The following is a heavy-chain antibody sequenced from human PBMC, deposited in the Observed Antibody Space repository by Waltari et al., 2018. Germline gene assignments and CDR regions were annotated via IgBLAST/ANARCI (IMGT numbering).Heavy chain of an antibody. V-gene: IGHV4-38-2*01. CDR1: GYNIAGGYY. J-gene: IGHJ4*02. Sequence: QVQLQESGPGLVKPSETLSLTCGVSGYNIAGGYYWGWLRPPPGKELEWIGAIYHSGNPDRHPSLAPRLTLSVDTSKNQLSLKLISVTAADTAVYYCARRKYSGDYFFDVWGQGTLVSVSS. D-gene: IGHD4-17*01. CDR3: ARRKYSGDYFFDV. CDR2: IYHSGNP.